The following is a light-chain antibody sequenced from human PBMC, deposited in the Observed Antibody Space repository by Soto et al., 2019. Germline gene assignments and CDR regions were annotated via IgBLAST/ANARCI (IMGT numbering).Light chain of an antibody. Sequence: EIVLTQSPATLSLSPGERATLSCRASQSVSSYLAWYQQKPGQAPRLLIYDASNRATGIPARFSGSGSGTDFTLTISSLEPEDFAVYDCQQRSNWPPRGTFGQGTKLEIK. J-gene: IGKJ2*02. V-gene: IGKV3-11*01. CDR2: DAS. CDR1: QSVSSY. CDR3: QQRSNWPPRGT.